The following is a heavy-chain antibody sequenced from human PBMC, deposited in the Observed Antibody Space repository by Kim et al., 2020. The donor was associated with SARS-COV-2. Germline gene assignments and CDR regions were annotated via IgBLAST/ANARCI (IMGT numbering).Heavy chain of an antibody. V-gene: IGHV1-69*13. CDR2: IIPIFGTA. D-gene: IGHD2-2*01. Sequence: SVKVSCKASGGTFSSYAISWVRQAPGQGLEWMGGIIPIFGTAIYAQKFQGRVTITADESTSTAYMELSSLRSEDTAVYYCARGRRVSPDCSGTCYFAYYYYYYMDVWGKGTTVTVSS. CDR1: GGTFSSYA. CDR3: ARGRRVSPDCSGTCYFAYYYYYYMDV. J-gene: IGHJ6*03.